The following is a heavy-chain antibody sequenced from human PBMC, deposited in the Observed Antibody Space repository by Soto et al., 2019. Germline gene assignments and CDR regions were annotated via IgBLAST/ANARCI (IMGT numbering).Heavy chain of an antibody. CDR3: AIEPFYGWFDS. D-gene: IGHD3-16*01. CDR2: MTPDSGDT. V-gene: IGHV1-8*01. CDR1: GHTLASYD. J-gene: IGHJ5*01. Sequence: QVQLVQSGAEVRKPGASVKVSCKASGHTLASYDINWVRQATGQGLEWMGWMTPDSGDTGYAQKFQGRVTMTWDTSRTTAYMEWSSLRADDTAVYYCAIEPFYGWFDSWGQGTLVTVSS.